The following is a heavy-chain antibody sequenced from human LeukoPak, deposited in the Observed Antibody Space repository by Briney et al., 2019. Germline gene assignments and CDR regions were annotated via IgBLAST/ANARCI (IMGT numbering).Heavy chain of an antibody. Sequence: GGSLRLSCAASGFSFSSNWMHWVRQAPGKGLVWVSTISGGGGSTYYADSVKGRFTISRDNSKNTLYLQVNSLRAEDTAVYYCAKGGKWDVTPFDYWGQGTLVTVSS. CDR2: ISGGGGST. CDR1: GFSFSSNW. V-gene: IGHV3-23*01. D-gene: IGHD1-26*01. J-gene: IGHJ4*02. CDR3: AKGGKWDVTPFDY.